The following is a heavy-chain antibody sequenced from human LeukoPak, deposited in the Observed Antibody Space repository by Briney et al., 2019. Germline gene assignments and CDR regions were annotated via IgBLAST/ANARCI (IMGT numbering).Heavy chain of an antibody. V-gene: IGHV4-39*01. Sequence: NASETLSLTCTVSGGPMNSRSHYWGWIRQSPGKGLEWLGSIFHSGSTYYNPSRESRVTISVDASRNQFSLKLSSVTAADTALYYCARHDYGNGYLEYWGLGTQVTVSS. CDR1: GGPMNSRSHY. CDR2: IFHSGST. D-gene: IGHD4/OR15-4a*01. J-gene: IGHJ4*02. CDR3: ARHDYGNGYLEY.